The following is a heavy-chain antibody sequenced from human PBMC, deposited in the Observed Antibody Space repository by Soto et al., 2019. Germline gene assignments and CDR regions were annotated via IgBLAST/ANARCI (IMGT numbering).Heavy chain of an antibody. CDR2: IWYDGSNK. V-gene: IGHV3-33*01. CDR3: ARVVHGRGSSSDVDYYGMDV. J-gene: IGHJ6*02. CDR1: GFTFSSYG. Sequence: GGSLRLSCAASGFTFSSYGMHWVRQAPGKGLEWVAVIWYDGSNKYYADSVKGRFTISRDNSKNTLYLQMNSLRAEDTAVYYCARVVHGRGSSSDVDYYGMDVWGQGTTVTVSS. D-gene: IGHD6-6*01.